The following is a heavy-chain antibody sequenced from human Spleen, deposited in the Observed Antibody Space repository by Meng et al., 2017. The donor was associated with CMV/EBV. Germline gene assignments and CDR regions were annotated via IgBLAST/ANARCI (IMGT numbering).Heavy chain of an antibody. D-gene: IGHD3-9*01. Sequence: GGSLRLSCAASGFTFSTYGMHWVRQAPGKGLEWVTFIRYDGGNKYYADSVKGRFTISRDNSENTLYLQMNSLRAEDTAVYYCAREDYYTLTGFYRTRYYSGMDVWGQGTTVTVSS. V-gene: IGHV3-30*02. CDR1: GFTFSTYG. CDR3: AREDYYTLTGFYRTRYYSGMDV. J-gene: IGHJ6*02. CDR2: IRYDGGNK.